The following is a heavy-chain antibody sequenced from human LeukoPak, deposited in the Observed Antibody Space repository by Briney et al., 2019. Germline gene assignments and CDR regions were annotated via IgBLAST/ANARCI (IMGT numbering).Heavy chain of an antibody. CDR3: ARVQLAYDYVWGSYRYLGYFDY. D-gene: IGHD3-16*02. Sequence: PSETLSLTCAAYGGSFSGYYWSWIRQPPGKGLEWIGEINHSGSTNYNPSLKSRVTISVDTSKNQFSLKLSSVTAADTAVYYCARVQLAYDYVWGSYRYLGYFDYWGQGTLVTVSS. V-gene: IGHV4-34*01. CDR1: GGSFSGYY. CDR2: INHSGST. J-gene: IGHJ4*02.